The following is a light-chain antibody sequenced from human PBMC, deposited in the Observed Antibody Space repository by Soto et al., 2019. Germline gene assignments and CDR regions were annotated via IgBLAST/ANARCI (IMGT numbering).Light chain of an antibody. CDR1: QSVSSNY. CDR2: GAS. J-gene: IGKJ2*01. CDR3: QHYGRSAYT. V-gene: IGKV3-20*01. Sequence: EIVLTQSPGTLSLSPGERATLSCRASQSVSSNYLAWYQQKPGQAPRLLIYGASSRANGIPDRFSGSGSVTDFTLSISILEPEDFAVYYCQHYGRSAYTFGQGTTLEIK.